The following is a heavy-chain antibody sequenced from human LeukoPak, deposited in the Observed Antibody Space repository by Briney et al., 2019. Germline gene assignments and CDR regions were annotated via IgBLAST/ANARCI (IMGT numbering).Heavy chain of an antibody. Sequence: SETLSLTCTVSGGSISSYYWSWIRQPPGKGLEWIGEINHSGSTNYNPSLKSRVTISVDTSKNQFSLKLSSVTAADTAVYYCARGARYSSSWSKGRFDFWGQGTLVTVSS. CDR3: ARGARYSSSWSKGRFDF. D-gene: IGHD6-13*01. J-gene: IGHJ4*02. CDR2: INHSGST. CDR1: GGSISSYY. V-gene: IGHV4-34*01.